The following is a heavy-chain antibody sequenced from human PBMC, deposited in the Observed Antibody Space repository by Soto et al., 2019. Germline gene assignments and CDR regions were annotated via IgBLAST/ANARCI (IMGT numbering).Heavy chain of an antibody. D-gene: IGHD2-2*01. J-gene: IGHJ6*02. Sequence: QVQLVESGGGVVQTGRSLRLSCAASGFTFSSSGMHRVLQAPGKGLEWVAVISYDGSNKYYADYVKGRFTISRDNSKNTLYLQMNSLRAEDTAVYYCAKDRTYCISTSGAQPIDVWGQGTTVTVSS. CDR1: GFTFSSSG. CDR3: AKDRTYCISTSGAQPIDV. V-gene: IGHV3-30*18. CDR2: ISYDGSNK.